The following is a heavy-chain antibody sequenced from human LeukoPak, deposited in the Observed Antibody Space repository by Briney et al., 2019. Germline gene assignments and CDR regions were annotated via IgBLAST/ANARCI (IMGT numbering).Heavy chain of an antibody. Sequence: GGSLRLSCAASGFTFSSYWMSWVRQAPGKGLEWVANIKQDGSEKYYVDSVKGRFTISRDNAKNSLYLQMNSLRAEDTAVYYCARDRVVAAGTWTISPSELFFDPWGQGTLVTVSS. J-gene: IGHJ5*02. CDR2: IKQDGSEK. CDR3: ARDRVVAAGTWTISPSELFFDP. V-gene: IGHV3-7*01. D-gene: IGHD6-13*01. CDR1: GFTFSSYW.